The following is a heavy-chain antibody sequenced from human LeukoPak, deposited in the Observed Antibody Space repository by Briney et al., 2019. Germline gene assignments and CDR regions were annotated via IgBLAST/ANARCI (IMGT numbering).Heavy chain of an antibody. CDR3: ARLGYCSGGSCYYYYYMDV. V-gene: IGHV4-39*07. J-gene: IGHJ6*03. CDR1: GGSISSTSCY. CDR2: IYYSGST. Sequence: PSETLSLTCGVSGGSISSTSCYWGWIRQPPGKGLEWTGGIYYSGSTYYNPSLKSRVTISVDTSKNQFSLKLSSVTAADTAAYYCARLGYCSGGSCYYYYYMDVWGKGTTVTASS. D-gene: IGHD2-15*01.